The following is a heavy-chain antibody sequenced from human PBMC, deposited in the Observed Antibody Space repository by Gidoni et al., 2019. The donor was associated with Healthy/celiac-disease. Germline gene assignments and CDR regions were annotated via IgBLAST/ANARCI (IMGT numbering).Heavy chain of an antibody. CDR1: GGSFSGYY. V-gene: IGHV4-34*01. D-gene: IGHD3-10*01. J-gene: IGHJ4*02. CDR2: INHSGST. CDR3: ARGDTMVRGPSDY. Sequence: QVQLQQWGAGLLKPSEPLSLTCAVYGGSFSGYYWSWIRQPPGKGLEWIGEINHSGSTNYNPSLKSRVTISVDTSKNQFSLKLSSVTAADTAVYYCARGDTMVRGPSDYWGQGTLVTVSS.